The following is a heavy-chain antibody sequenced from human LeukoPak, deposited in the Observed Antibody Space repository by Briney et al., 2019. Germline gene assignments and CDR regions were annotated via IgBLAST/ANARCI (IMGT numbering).Heavy chain of an antibody. CDR1: GYSINSGYY. Sequence: SETLSLTCTVSGYSINSGYYWAWIRQPPGKGLEWIGSIYHSGSTNYNPSLKSRVTISVDTSKNQFSLKLSSVTAADTAVYYCARAPGSRSPDLGGWFDPWGQGTLVTVSS. CDR3: ARAPGSRSPDLGGWFDP. CDR2: IYHSGST. V-gene: IGHV4-38-2*02. J-gene: IGHJ5*02. D-gene: IGHD3-16*01.